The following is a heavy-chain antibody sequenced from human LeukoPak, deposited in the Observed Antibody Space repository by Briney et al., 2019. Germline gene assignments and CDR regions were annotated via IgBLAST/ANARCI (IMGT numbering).Heavy chain of an antibody. J-gene: IGHJ6*03. CDR3: ARGYYGSGTPSVYYVDV. Sequence: VASVKVSCKASGGTFSSYAISWVRQAPGQGLEWMGGIIPIFGTANYAQKFQGRVTITADESTSTAYMELSSLRSEDTAVYYCARGYYGSGTPSVYYVDVWGKGTTVTISS. D-gene: IGHD3-10*01. V-gene: IGHV1-69*13. CDR2: IIPIFGTA. CDR1: GGTFSSYA.